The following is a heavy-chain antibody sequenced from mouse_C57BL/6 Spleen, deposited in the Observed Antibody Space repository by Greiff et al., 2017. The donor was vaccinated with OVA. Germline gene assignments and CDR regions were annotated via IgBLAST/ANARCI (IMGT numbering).Heavy chain of an antibody. CDR3: ARHERPTVAATGFAY. V-gene: IGHV5-6*01. D-gene: IGHD1-1*01. CDR2: ISSGGSYT. Sequence: EVQLVESGGDLVKPGGSLKLSCAASGFTFSSYGMSWVRQTPDKRLEWVATISSGGSYTYYPDSVKGRFTISRDNAKNTLYLQMSSLKSEDTAMYYCARHERPTVAATGFAYWGQGTLVTVSA. CDR1: GFTFSSYG. J-gene: IGHJ3*01.